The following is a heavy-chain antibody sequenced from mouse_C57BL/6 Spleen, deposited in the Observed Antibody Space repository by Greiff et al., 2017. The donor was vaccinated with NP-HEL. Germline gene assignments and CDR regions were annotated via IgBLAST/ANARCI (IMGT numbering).Heavy chain of an antibody. CDR3: ARKPMNWDDAIDY. V-gene: IGHV1-69*01. J-gene: IGHJ4*01. CDR2: IDPSDSYT. Sequence: QVQLQQPGAELVMPGASVKLSCKASGYTFTSYWMHWVKQRPGQGLEWIGEIDPSDSYTNYNQKFKGKSTLTVDKSSSTAYMQLSSLTSEDSAVYYCARKPMNWDDAIDYWGQGTSVTVSS. D-gene: IGHD4-1*01. CDR1: GYTFTSYW.